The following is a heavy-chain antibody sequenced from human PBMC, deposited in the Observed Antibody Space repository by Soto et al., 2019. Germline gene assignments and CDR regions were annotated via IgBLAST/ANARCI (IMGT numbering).Heavy chain of an antibody. J-gene: IGHJ4*02. CDR3: FGGNGGPQ. D-gene: IGHD3-16*01. CDR1: DFTFRNYW. CDR2: ISPDGGTT. V-gene: IGHV3-7*03. Sequence: EVPLVESVGDLVQPGGSLRLSCATSDFTFRNYWLNWVRQAPGKGLEWVANISPDGGTTNYVDSVKGRFTVSIDNVSNSVSLQMNSLRVEDTAVYFCFGGNGGPQWGQGTLVTVSS.